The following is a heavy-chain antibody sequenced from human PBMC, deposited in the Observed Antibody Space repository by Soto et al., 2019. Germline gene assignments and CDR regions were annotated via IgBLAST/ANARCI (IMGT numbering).Heavy chain of an antibody. D-gene: IGHD6-13*01. V-gene: IGHV1-46*01. CDR3: ARDYSLGYSSSRSNWFDP. J-gene: IGHJ5*02. CDR1: GYTFTSYY. Sequence: GASVKVSCKASGYTFTSYYIRWVRQAPGQGLDWMGIINPTGGTTSYAQKFQGRVTMTRDTSTSTVYMELSSLRSEDTGVYYCARDYSLGYSSSRSNWFDPWGQGTLVTVSS. CDR2: INPTGGTT.